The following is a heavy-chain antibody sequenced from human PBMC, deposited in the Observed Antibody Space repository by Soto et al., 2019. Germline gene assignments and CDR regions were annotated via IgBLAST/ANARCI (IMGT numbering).Heavy chain of an antibody. Sequence: PSETLSLTCSVTGDSIGSYSWSWIRQIPGKGLEWIGYIHYSGGTNYTPSLRSRVTISIESSKNQLSLNLTSLTAADTAVYYCARGGTYGSGVYNGFDAWGQGILVTVSS. CDR1: GDSIGSYS. V-gene: IGHV4-59*01. CDR3: ARGGTYGSGVYNGFDA. CDR2: IHYSGGT. J-gene: IGHJ5*02. D-gene: IGHD3-10*01.